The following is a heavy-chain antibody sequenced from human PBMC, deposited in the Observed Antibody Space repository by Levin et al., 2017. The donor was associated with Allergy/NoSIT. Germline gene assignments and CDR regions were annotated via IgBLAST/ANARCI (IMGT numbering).Heavy chain of an antibody. CDR1: GFTFSGSA. V-gene: IGHV3-73*01. CDR2: IRSKANSYAT. CDR3: TPLRGYGDSNNCYYYYMDV. Sequence: GGSLRLSCAASGFTFSGSAMHWVRQASGKGLEWVGRIRSKANSYATAYAASVKGRFTISRDDSKNTAYLQTNSLKTEDTAVYYCTPLRGYGDSNNCYYYYMDVWGKGTTVTVSS. D-gene: IGHD4-17*01. J-gene: IGHJ6*03.